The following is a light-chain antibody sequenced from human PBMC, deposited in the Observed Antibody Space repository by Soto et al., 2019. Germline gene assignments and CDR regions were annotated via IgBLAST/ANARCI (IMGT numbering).Light chain of an antibody. V-gene: IGKV1-13*02. J-gene: IGKJ1*01. CDR2: DAS. CDR3: QQYNTYQGT. Sequence: ASPLTQSPSSLSASVGDRVTIPCRASQGISSALAWYQQKPGKAPKLLIYDASSLESGVPSRFSGSGSGTEFTLTISSPQPDDFATYYCQQYNTYQGTFGPGTKVDIK. CDR1: QGISSA.